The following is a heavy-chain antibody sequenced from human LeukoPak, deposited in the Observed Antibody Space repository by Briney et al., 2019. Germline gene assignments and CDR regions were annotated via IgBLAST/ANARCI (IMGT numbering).Heavy chain of an antibody. CDR2: IIPIFGTA. D-gene: IGHD6-6*01. V-gene: IGHV1-69*05. Sequence: SVKVSCKASGGTFSSYAISWVRQAPGQGFEWMGGIIPIFGTANYAQKFQGRVTITTDESTSTAYMELSSLRSEDTVVYYCARDMDMYSSPWDAFDIWGQGTMVTVSS. J-gene: IGHJ3*02. CDR3: ARDMDMYSSPWDAFDI. CDR1: GGTFSSYA.